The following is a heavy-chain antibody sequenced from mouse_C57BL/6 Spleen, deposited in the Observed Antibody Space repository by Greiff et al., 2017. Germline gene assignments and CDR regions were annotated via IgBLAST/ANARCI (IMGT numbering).Heavy chain of an antibody. Sequence: ESGPGLVKPSQSLSLTCSVTGYSITSGYYWNWIRQFPGNKLEWMGYISYDGSNNYNPSLKNRISITRDTSKNQFFLKLNSVTTEDTATYYCARGEDTTVVEEYFDVWGTGTTVTVSS. J-gene: IGHJ1*03. V-gene: IGHV3-6*01. D-gene: IGHD1-1*01. CDR1: GYSITSGYY. CDR3: ARGEDTTVVEEYFDV. CDR2: ISYDGSN.